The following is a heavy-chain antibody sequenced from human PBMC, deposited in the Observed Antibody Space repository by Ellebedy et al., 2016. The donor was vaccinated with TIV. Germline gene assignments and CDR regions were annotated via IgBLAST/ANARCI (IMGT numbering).Heavy chain of an antibody. V-gene: IGHV3-53*01. CDR1: GFTVGNNY. J-gene: IGHJ4*02. CDR3: APRAIRAPN. D-gene: IGHD1-26*01. CDR2: IYSRGDT. Sequence: GESLKISXAASGFTVGNNYMSWVRQAPGKGLEWFSLIYSRGDTAYADSVKGRFTISRDSSKNTLYLQMNSLRADDTAVYYCAPRAIRAPNWGQGTLVTVSS.